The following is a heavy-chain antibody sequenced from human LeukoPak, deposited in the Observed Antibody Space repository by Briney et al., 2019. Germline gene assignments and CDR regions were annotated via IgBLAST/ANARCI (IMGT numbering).Heavy chain of an antibody. CDR2: VWSGGNNK. CDR3: AKDGQVGAIGYFDY. CDR1: GFIFSTYG. V-gene: IGHV3-33*06. D-gene: IGHD1-26*01. J-gene: IGHJ4*02. Sequence: GGSLRLSCAASGFIFSTYGMHWVRQAPGKGLEWVAVVWSGGNNKYYSDSVKGRFTISRDNSKNTLYLQMDSLRAEDTAVYYCAKDGQVGAIGYFDYRGQGTLVTVSS.